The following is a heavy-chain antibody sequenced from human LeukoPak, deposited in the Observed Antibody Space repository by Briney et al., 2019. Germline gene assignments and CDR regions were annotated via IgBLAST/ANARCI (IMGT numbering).Heavy chain of an antibody. CDR3: TRTRYCSGATCYSPELFDS. Sequence: PPETLSLTCAVSGYSISSGFHWGWLRQSPREGLVGIWSIFHGGNTYYKPSLKSRVTISLDTSMNPFSLRVTSVTAADTAVYYFTRTRYCSGATCYSPELFDSWGQATLVTVSS. CDR1: GYSISSGFH. J-gene: IGHJ4*02. CDR2: IFHGGNT. V-gene: IGHV4-38-2*01. D-gene: IGHD2-15*01.